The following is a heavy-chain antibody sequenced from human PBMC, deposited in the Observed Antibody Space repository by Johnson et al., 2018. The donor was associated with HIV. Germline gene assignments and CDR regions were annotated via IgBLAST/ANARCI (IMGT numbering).Heavy chain of an antibody. CDR3: ARASYYYGSADI. D-gene: IGHD3-10*01. CDR1: GFSFSDYY. Sequence: QVQLVESGGGLVKPGGSLRLSCAASGFSFSDYYMSWIRQAPGKGLEWVSYISGSGTNIYYADSVKGRFTISRDNAKKSLFLQMNSLRAEDPAVYYCARASYYYGSADIWGQGTMVTVSS. V-gene: IGHV3-11*04. CDR2: ISGSGTNI. J-gene: IGHJ3*02.